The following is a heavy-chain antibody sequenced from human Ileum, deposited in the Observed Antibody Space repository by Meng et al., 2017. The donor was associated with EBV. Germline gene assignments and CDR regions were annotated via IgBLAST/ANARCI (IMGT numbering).Heavy chain of an antibody. CDR3: ASGRRGTYFH. V-gene: IGHV3-23*01. Sequence: EVQLLESXVGLVQPGGSLILSCAASGFTFSSNAMTWDRQAPGKGLEWVSVISGSDDTTYYAESVKGRFTISRDNSKNTLFLELNSVRAEDTAVYYCASGRRGTYFHWGQGTLVTVSS. J-gene: IGHJ4*02. CDR1: GFTFSSNA. D-gene: IGHD3-16*01. CDR2: ISGSDDTT.